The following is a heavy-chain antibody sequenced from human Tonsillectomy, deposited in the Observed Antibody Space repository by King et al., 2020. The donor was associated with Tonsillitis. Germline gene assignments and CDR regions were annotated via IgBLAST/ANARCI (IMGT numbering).Heavy chain of an antibody. J-gene: IGHJ6*03. CDR1: GGSFSGYY. Sequence: VQLPQWGAGLLKPSETLSLTCAVYGGSFSGYYWSWIRQPPGKGLEWIGEINHSGSTNYNPSLKSRVTISVDTSKNQFSLKLSSVTAADTAVYYCARARATHYYYYYMDVWGKGTTVTVSS. CDR3: ARARATHYYYYYMDV. V-gene: IGHV4-34*01. CDR2: INHSGST.